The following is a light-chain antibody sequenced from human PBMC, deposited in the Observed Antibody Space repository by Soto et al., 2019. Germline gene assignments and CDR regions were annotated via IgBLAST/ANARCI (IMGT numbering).Light chain of an antibody. CDR3: QQRRGT. J-gene: IGKJ1*01. CDR2: DAS. Sequence: EIVLIQSPATLSLSPGERATLSCRASQSVSSYLAWYQQKPGQAPRLLIYDASNRATGIPARFSGSGSGTDFTLTISSLEPEDFAVYYCQQRRGTFGQGTKVDIK. CDR1: QSVSSY. V-gene: IGKV3-11*01.